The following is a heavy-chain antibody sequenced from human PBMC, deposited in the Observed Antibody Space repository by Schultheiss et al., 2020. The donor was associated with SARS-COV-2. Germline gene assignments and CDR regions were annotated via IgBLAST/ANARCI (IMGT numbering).Heavy chain of an antibody. CDR1: GYTFSSFD. D-gene: IGHD3-22*01. J-gene: IGHJ4*02. V-gene: IGHV1-8*01. Sequence: GGSLRLSCKASGYTFSSFDINWVRQATGQGLEWMGRMNPNSGDTGYAQMFQGRVTMTRNPSISTAYMELSSLRSEDTAVYYCARVFSDRSGYYFDYWGQGTLVTVSS. CDR2: MNPNSGDT. CDR3: ARVFSDRSGYYFDY.